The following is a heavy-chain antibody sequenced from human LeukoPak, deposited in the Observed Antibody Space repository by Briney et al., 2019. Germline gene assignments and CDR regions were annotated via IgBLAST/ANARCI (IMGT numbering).Heavy chain of an antibody. J-gene: IGHJ4*02. CDR1: GFTFSSYG. CDR3: ARGRGYDFVY. CDR2: IWYDGSNK. Sequence: RGSRRLSCAASGFTFSSYGMHWVRQAPGKVLEWVAVIWYDGSNKYYADSVKGRFTISRDNSKNTLCLQMNSLRAEDTAVYYCARGRGYDFVYWGQGTLVTVSS. D-gene: IGHD5-12*01. V-gene: IGHV3-33*01.